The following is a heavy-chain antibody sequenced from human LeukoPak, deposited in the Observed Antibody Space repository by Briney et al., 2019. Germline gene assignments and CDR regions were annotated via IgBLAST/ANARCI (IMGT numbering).Heavy chain of an antibody. CDR3: AKAGYYYDSSGYDDY. CDR1: GFTFSSYG. CDR2: ISGSGGST. J-gene: IGHJ4*02. D-gene: IGHD3-22*01. V-gene: IGHV3-23*01. Sequence: GGSLRLSCAASGFTFSSYGMHWVRQAPGKGLEWVSAISGSGGSTYYADSVKGRFTISRDNSKNTLYLQMNSLRAEDTAVYYCAKAGYYYDSSGYDDYWGQGTLVTVSS.